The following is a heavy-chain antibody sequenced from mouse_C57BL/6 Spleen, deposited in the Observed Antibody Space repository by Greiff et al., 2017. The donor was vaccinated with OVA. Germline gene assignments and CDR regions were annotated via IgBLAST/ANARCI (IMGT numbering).Heavy chain of an antibody. CDR3: TTTVMRY. Sequence: EVKLMESGAELVRPGASVKLSCTASGFNIKDDYMHWVQQRPEQGLEWIGWIDPENGDTEYASKFQGQATITADTSSNTTYLQISSLTSEDTAVYYCTTTVMRYWGQGTLVTVSA. CDR1: GFNIKDDY. V-gene: IGHV14-4*01. J-gene: IGHJ3*01. CDR2: IDPENGDT. D-gene: IGHD2-3*01.